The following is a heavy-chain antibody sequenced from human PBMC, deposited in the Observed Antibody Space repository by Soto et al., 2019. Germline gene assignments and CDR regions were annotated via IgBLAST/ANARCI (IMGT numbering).Heavy chain of an antibody. CDR3: AKDLLGSGEYPEYYFDY. CDR2: ISWNSGSI. Sequence: GGSLRLSCAASGFTFDDYAMHWVRQAPGKGLEWVSGISWNSGSIGYADSVKGRFTISRDNAKNSLYLQMNSLRAEDTALYYCAKDLLGSGEYPEYYFDYWGQGTLVTVSS. J-gene: IGHJ4*02. CDR1: GFTFDDYA. V-gene: IGHV3-9*01. D-gene: IGHD2-21*01.